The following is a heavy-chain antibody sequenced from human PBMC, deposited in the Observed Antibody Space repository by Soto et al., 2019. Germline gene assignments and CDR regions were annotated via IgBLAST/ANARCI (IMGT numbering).Heavy chain of an antibody. Sequence: QVQLVQSGAEIKKPGASVKVSWKACGYSFIDYYSHWVRQAPGQGLEWMGWISPRSGGTNYAQKFRGRVTITSDTSINTAYMELTSLSSDDTAVYYCTKKGGGPFPFDPWGQGTRVTVSS. CDR3: TKKGGGPFPFDP. CDR1: GYSFIDYY. J-gene: IGHJ5*02. CDR2: ISPRSGGT. D-gene: IGHD3-10*01. V-gene: IGHV1-2*02.